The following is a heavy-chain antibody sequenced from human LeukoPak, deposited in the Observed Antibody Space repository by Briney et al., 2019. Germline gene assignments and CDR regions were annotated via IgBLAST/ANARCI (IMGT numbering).Heavy chain of an antibody. D-gene: IGHD6-13*01. CDR1: RFTFSSYA. J-gene: IGHJ4*02. CDR2: ISGSGGST. V-gene: IGHV3-23*01. Sequence: GGSLRLSCAASRFTFSSYAMSWVRQAPGKGLEWVSAISGSGGSTYYADSVKGRFTISRDNSENTLYLQMNSLRAEDTSVYYCAKDRGSSSWYLDYWGQGTLVTVSS. CDR3: AKDRGSSSWYLDY.